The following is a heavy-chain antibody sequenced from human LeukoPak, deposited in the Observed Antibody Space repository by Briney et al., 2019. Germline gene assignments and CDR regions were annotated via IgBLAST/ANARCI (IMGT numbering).Heavy chain of an antibody. CDR1: GYTFTSYA. CDR2: INAGNGNT. D-gene: IGHD2-2*01. J-gene: IGHJ5*02. CDR3: ARGLADCSSTSCYGGNWFDP. V-gene: IGHV1-3*01. Sequence: GASVKVSCKASGYTFTSYAMHWVRQAPGQRLEWMGWINAGNGNTKYSQKFQGRVTITRDTSASTAYMGLSSLRSEDTAVYYCARGLADCSSTSCYGGNWFDPWGQGTLVTVSS.